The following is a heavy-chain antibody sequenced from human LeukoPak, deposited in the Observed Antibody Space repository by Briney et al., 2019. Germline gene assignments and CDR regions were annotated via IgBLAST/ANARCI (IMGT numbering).Heavy chain of an antibody. V-gene: IGHV3-30*04. CDR2: ISYDGSNK. Sequence: GGSLRLSCAASGFTFSSYAMNWVRQAPGKGLEWVAVISYDGSNKYYADSVKGRFTISRDNSKNTLYVQMNSLRAEDTAVYYCARGGYNDYGGKFDPWGQGTLVTVSS. D-gene: IGHD4-17*01. J-gene: IGHJ5*02. CDR1: GFTFSSYA. CDR3: ARGGYNDYGGKFDP.